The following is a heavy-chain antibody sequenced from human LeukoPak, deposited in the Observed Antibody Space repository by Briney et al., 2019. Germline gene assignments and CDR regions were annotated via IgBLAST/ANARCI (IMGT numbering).Heavy chain of an antibody. CDR1: GGTFSSYA. J-gene: IGHJ4*02. CDR3: ARSTFSIAARPRYFDY. CDR2: INPSGGST. D-gene: IGHD6-6*01. Sequence: ASVKVSCKASGGTFSSYAISWVRQAPGQGLEWMGIINPSGGSTSYAQKFQGRVTMTRDTSTSTVYMELSSLRSEDTAVYYCARSTFSIAARPRYFDYWGQGTLVTVSS. V-gene: IGHV1-46*01.